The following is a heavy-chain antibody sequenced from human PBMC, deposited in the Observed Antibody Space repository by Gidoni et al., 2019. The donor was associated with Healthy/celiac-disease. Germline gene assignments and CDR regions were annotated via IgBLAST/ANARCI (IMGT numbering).Heavy chain of an antibody. J-gene: IGHJ2*01. CDR1: GGSFSGYY. CDR2: INHSGST. V-gene: IGHV4-34*01. CDR3: AFSGYDRIPLF. D-gene: IGHD5-12*01. Sequence: QVQLQQWGAGLLKPSETLSLTCAVSGGSFSGYYWSWIRQPPGKGLEWIGEINHSGSTNYNPSLKSRVTISVDTSKNQFSLKLSSVTAADTAVYYCAFSGYDRIPLFWGRGTLVTVSS.